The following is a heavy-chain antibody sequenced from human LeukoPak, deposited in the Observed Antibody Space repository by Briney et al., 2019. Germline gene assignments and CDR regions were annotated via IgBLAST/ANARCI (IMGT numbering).Heavy chain of an antibody. CDR3: AKFVSTMIVVAPVRGWFDP. V-gene: IGHV3-23*01. CDR2: VNAGGDST. Sequence: PGGSLRLSCAASGFTFRSFPMSWVRQAPGKGLEWVSSVNAGGDSTYYADSVKGRFIISRDSSKNTLFLQMNSLRAEDTAIYYCAKFVSTMIVVAPVRGWFDPWGQGTLVTVSS. J-gene: IGHJ5*02. D-gene: IGHD3-22*01. CDR1: GFTFRSFP.